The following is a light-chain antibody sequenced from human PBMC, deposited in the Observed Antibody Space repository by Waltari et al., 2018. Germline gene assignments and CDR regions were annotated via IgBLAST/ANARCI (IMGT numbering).Light chain of an antibody. J-gene: IGKJ2*01. CDR1: QSVSSS. CDR3: QLRTNLMFT. Sequence: EIVLTQSPVTLSLSPGERATLPCRASQSVSSSLAWYQQTPGQAPRLLIYDASNRATGIPARFSGSRSGTDFTLTISSLEPEDFTVYYCQLRTNLMFTFGQGSKLEI. V-gene: IGKV3-11*01. CDR2: DAS.